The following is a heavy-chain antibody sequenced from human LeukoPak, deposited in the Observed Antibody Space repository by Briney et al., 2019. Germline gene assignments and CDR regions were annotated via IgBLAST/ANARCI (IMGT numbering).Heavy chain of an antibody. Sequence: GGSLRLSCAASGFTFSSYEMNWVRQAPGKGLEWVANIKQDGSEKYYVDSVKGRFTTSRDNAKNSLYLEMNTLRAEDTAVYYCARAGGVTIFWDYWGQGTLVTVSS. J-gene: IGHJ4*02. CDR3: ARAGGVTIFWDY. D-gene: IGHD3-9*01. CDR2: IKQDGSEK. CDR1: GFTFSSYE. V-gene: IGHV3-7*04.